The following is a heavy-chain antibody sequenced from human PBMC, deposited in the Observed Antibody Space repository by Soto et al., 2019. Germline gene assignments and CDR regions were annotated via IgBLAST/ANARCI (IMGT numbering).Heavy chain of an antibody. V-gene: IGHV4-61*08. Sequence: SETLSLTCAVSGGSISSCGYSWSWIRQPPGKGLEWIGYMYNSGSTIYNPSLKSRVTISVDTSKNQFSLKLNSVTAADTAVYYCARDLWGYCGADCYPLDVWGQGTTVTAP. CDR3: ARDLWGYCGADCYPLDV. J-gene: IGHJ6*02. CDR1: GGSISSCGYS. CDR2: MYNSGST. D-gene: IGHD2-21*02.